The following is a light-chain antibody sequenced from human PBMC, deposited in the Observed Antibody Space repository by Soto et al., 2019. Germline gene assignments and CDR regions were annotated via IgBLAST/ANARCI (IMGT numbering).Light chain of an antibody. V-gene: IGLV1-51*01. CDR1: SSNIGNNY. CDR3: ATWDSSLSAGF. CDR2: DND. Sequence: QSVLTQPPSVSAAPGQKVTISCSGSSSNIGNNYVSWDQQFPGTAPTLLIYDNDSRLSKIPARFSGSKSGTSATLGITGLQTGDEADYYCATWDSSLSAGFFGTGTKLTVL. J-gene: IGLJ1*01.